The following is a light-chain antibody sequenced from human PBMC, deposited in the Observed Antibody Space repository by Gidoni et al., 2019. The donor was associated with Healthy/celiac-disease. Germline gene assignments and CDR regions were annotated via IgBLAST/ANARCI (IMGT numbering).Light chain of an antibody. CDR3: QVWDSSSDTVV. CDR1: NMGSKS. Sequence: SYVLTQPPSVSVAPGQTARSTCGGNNMGSKSVHWYKQKPGHAPVLVVYDASARHSGIPERFSGSNSGNKSTLTISRVEAGDEDDYYCQVWDSSSDTVVFGGGTKL. J-gene: IGLJ2*01. V-gene: IGLV3-21*02. CDR2: DAS.